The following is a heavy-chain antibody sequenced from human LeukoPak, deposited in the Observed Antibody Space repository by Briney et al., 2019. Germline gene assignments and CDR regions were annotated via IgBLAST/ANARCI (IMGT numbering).Heavy chain of an antibody. CDR2: IIPIFGTA. Sequence: GASVKVSCKASGGTFSSYAISWVRQAPGQGLEWMGGIIPIFGTANYAQKFQGRVTITTDESTSTAYMELSSLRSEDTAVYYCARDGGGYDSAFDYWGQGTLVTVSS. CDR1: GGTFSSYA. V-gene: IGHV1-69*05. D-gene: IGHD5-12*01. J-gene: IGHJ4*02. CDR3: ARDGGGYDSAFDY.